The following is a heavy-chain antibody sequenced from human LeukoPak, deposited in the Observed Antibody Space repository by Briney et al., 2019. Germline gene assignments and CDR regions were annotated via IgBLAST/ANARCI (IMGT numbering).Heavy chain of an antibody. V-gene: IGHV3-30*02. Sequence: GGSLRLSCAASGSTFSSYGMHWVRQAPGKGRGWVSFIRDDGSNRYYADSVTGRFTISRDNSKNTLYLQMNSLRVEDTAVYYCAKDGQYGSGRDYYYYMDVWGKGTTVTVSS. CDR1: GSTFSSYG. CDR3: AKDGQYGSGRDYYYYMDV. D-gene: IGHD3-10*01. CDR2: IRDDGSNR. J-gene: IGHJ6*03.